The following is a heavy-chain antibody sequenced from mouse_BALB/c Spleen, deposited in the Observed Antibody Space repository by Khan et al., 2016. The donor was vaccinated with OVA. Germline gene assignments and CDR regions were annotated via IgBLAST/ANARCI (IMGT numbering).Heavy chain of an antibody. CDR3: ARDYYGNGYFDY. CDR1: GYSITSGYY. CDR2: ISYDGSN. Sequence: EVQLQESGPGLVKPSQSLSLTCSVTGYSITSGYYWNWIRQFPGNKLEWMGYISYDGSNNYNPSLKNRISITRDTSENQFFLKLNSVTTEDTTTYYCARDYYGNGYFDYWGQGTTLTVSS. V-gene: IGHV3-6*02. J-gene: IGHJ2*01. D-gene: IGHD1-1*01.